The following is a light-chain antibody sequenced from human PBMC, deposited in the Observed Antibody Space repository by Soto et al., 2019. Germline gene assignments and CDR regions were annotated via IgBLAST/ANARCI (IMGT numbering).Light chain of an antibody. CDR1: SSDVGAFNY. CDR3: CSYAGTYAVV. V-gene: IGLV2-11*01. Sequence: QSALTQPPSASGSPGQSVTISCTGTSSDVGAFNYVSWYQQHPVKAPKLMIYDVRKRPSGVPNRFSASKSGNTASLTISGLQAEDEADYFCCSYAGTYAVVFGGGTKLTVL. J-gene: IGLJ2*01. CDR2: DVR.